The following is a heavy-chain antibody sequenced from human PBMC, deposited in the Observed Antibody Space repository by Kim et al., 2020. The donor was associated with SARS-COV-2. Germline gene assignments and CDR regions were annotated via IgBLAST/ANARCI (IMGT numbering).Heavy chain of an antibody. CDR1: GFTFNKYT. Sequence: GGSLRLSCAASGFTFNKYTIYWVRQAPGKGLEYVSAISRNGGSTYYANSVKGRFTISRDNSRNTLYLQMGSLRAEDMAVYYCARANWGYSDYWGQGTLVT. CDR2: ISRNGGST. V-gene: IGHV3-64*01. CDR3: ARANWGYSDY. J-gene: IGHJ4*02. D-gene: IGHD7-27*01.